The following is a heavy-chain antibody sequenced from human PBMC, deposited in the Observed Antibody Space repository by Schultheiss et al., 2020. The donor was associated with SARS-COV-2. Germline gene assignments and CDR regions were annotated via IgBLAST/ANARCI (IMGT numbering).Heavy chain of an antibody. J-gene: IGHJ6*02. Sequence: GGSLRLSCTASGFTFGDYAMSWFRQAPGKGLEWVSYISSSGSTIYYADSVKGRFTISRDNAKNSLYLQMNSLRAEDTAVYYCARGQWELLHGYYYGMDVWGQGTTVTVSS. CDR2: ISSSGSTI. CDR1: GFTFGDYA. V-gene: IGHV3-11*01. D-gene: IGHD1-26*01. CDR3: ARGQWELLHGYYYGMDV.